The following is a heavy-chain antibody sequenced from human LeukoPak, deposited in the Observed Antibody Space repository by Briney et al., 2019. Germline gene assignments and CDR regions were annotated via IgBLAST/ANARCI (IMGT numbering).Heavy chain of an antibody. J-gene: IGHJ6*02. V-gene: IGHV4-39*01. CDR2: IYYSGST. CDR1: GGSISSSSYY. Sequence: TSETLSLTCTVSGGSISSSSYYWGWIRQPPGKGLEWIGSIYYSGSTYYNPSLKSRVTISVDTSKNQFSLKLSSVSAADTAVYYCARHSSGWLKNGMDVWGQGTTVTVSS. CDR3: ARHSSGWLKNGMDV. D-gene: IGHD6-19*01.